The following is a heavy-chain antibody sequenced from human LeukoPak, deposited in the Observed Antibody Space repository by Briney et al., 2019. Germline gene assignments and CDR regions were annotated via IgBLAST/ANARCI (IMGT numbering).Heavy chain of an antibody. J-gene: IGHJ3*02. V-gene: IGHV1-46*01. CDR3: ARDPWGRGYCSTTSCQNLGGNDAFDI. CDR2: INPSGVST. CDR1: GYTFTTYY. Sequence: GASVKVSCKASGYTFTTYYMHWVRQAPGQGLEWMGIINPSGVSTSYAQKFQGRVTMTRDTSTSTVHMELSSLRSEDTAVYYCARDPWGRGYCSTTSCQNLGGNDAFDIWGQGTMVTVSP. D-gene: IGHD2-2*01.